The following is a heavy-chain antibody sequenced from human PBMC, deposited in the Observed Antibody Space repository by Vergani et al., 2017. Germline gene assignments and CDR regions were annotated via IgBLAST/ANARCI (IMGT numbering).Heavy chain of an antibody. CDR1: GFTVSSNY. J-gene: IGHJ6*02. CDR2: IYSGGST. V-gene: IGHV3-66*02. CDR3: AADTSPSSVYYYDGMDV. Sequence: EVQLVESGGGLVQPGGFLRLSCAASGFTVSSNYMSWVRQAPGKGLEWVSVIYSGGSTYYADSVKGRFTIARDNSKNTLYLQMNSLRAEDTAGYYCAADTSPSSVYYYDGMDVWGQGTTVTVSS. D-gene: IGHD2-2*01.